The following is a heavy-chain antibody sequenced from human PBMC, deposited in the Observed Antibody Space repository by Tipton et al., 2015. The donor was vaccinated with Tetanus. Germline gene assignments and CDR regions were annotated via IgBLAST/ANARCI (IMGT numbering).Heavy chain of an antibody. J-gene: IGHJ4*02. Sequence: LRLSCAVSGVSIRNGGYSWSWIRQPPGKGLEWIGYTYHTGGTYYNPSLKSRVTISVDRSNNQYSRELTSVTAADTAVYYCARAPYNSPGKYYFDYWGQGTLVTVSS. CDR2: TYHTGGT. D-gene: IGHD1-1*01. CDR1: GVSIRNGGYS. V-gene: IGHV4-30-2*01. CDR3: ARAPYNSPGKYYFDY.